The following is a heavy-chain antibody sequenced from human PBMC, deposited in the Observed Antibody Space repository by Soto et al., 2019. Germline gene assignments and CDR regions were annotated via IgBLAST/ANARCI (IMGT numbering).Heavy chain of an antibody. CDR3: ERLARSRGAEDY. D-gene: IGHD1-26*01. J-gene: IGHJ4*02. CDR2: TSYGGST. V-gene: IGHV4-39*01. Sequence: QLQLQESGPGLVKPSETLSLTCTVSGGSISSSGVYWGWIRQPPGKGVEWIGSTSYGGSTYYNPSPKSRGTISVHTAKNKVALKMSSVTAGDAALYCCERLARSRGAEDYWGQGTLVTVSS. CDR1: GGSISSSGVY.